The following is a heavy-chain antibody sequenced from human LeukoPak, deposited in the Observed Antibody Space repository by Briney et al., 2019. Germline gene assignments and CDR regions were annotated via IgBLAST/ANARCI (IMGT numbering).Heavy chain of an antibody. D-gene: IGHD3-9*01. Sequence: SETLSLTCTVSGGSLSSYYWSWIRQSPGKRLELIGHIYHTGTTFYNPSLNSRVTISLDTSKNEFSLKLTSVTAADTAVYYCARFSWDCSTASCHLTHWGQGALVTVSS. CDR3: ARFSWDCSTASCHLTH. V-gene: IGHV4-59*01. CDR2: IYHTGTT. J-gene: IGHJ4*02. CDR1: GGSLSSYY.